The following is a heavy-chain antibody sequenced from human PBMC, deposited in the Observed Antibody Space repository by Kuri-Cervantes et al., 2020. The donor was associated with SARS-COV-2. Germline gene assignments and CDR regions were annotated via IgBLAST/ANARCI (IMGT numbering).Heavy chain of an antibody. J-gene: IGHJ4*02. CDR1: GGPIRSRNW. V-gene: IGHV4-4*02. CDR2: IYHSVST. D-gene: IGHD5-18*01. CDR3: AKTPGYSYGALYFDY. Sequence: SETLSLTFAVFGGPIRSRNWWSWVRQRPGKWLECIGEIYHSVSTNYNPSLKSRITISVDKSKNQFSLKLSSVTAADTDVYYCAKTPGYSYGALYFDYWGQGTLVTVSS.